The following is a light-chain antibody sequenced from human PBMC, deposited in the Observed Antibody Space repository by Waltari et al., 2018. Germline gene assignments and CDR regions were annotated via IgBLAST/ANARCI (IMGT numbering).Light chain of an antibody. J-gene: IGLJ1*01. CDR2: EVT. CDR3: TSYAGSKNV. Sequence: QSALTQPPSASGPPGQSVPISCPGTSSDVGTYTYVPLYQQHPGKGPKLMIYEVTKLPPGVPDRFSGSKSGNTASLTVSGLQAEDEADYYCTSYAGSKNVFGTGTKVTVL. CDR1: SSDVGTYTY. V-gene: IGLV2-8*01.